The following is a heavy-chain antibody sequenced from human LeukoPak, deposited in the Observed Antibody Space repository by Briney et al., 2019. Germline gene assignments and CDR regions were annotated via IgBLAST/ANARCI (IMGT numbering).Heavy chain of an antibody. CDR1: GGSISSSNW. J-gene: IGHJ4*02. V-gene: IGHV4-4*02. D-gene: IGHD5-12*01. CDR3: ARDRSGYDIFDY. CDR2: IYHSGST. Sequence: SETLSLTCAVSGGSISSSNWWSWVRQPPGKGLEWIGEIYHSGSTNYNPSLKSRLTISVDTSKNQFSLKLSSVAAADTAMYYCARDRSGYDIFDYWGQGTLVTVSS.